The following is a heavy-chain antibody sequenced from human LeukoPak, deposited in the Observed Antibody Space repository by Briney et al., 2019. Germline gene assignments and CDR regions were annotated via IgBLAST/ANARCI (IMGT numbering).Heavy chain of an antibody. J-gene: IGHJ6*02. Sequence: GGSLRLSCAASGLTFSSYSMNWARQAPGKGLEWVSSISSSSSYIYYADSVKGRFTISRDNAKNSLYLQMNSLRAEDTAVYYCAREGPWTADYGMDVWGQGTTVTVSS. CDR2: ISSSSSYI. CDR1: GLTFSSYS. D-gene: IGHD3/OR15-3a*01. CDR3: AREGPWTADYGMDV. V-gene: IGHV3-21*01.